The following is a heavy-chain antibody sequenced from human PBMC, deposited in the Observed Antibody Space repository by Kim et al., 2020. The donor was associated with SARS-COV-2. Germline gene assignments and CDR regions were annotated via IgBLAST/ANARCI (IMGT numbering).Heavy chain of an antibody. V-gene: IGHV3-43*02. J-gene: IGHJ6*02. Sequence: GGSLRLSCAASGFTFDDYAMHWVRQAPGKGLQWVSLISGDGFSTYYADSLRGRFTVSRDNSRNSLYLQINGLTTEDAALYYCAKDISVGLLPQTYYYYHMDVWGQGTPVTVSS. CDR2: ISGDGFST. CDR1: GFTFDDYA. CDR3: AKDISVGLLPQTYYYYHMDV.